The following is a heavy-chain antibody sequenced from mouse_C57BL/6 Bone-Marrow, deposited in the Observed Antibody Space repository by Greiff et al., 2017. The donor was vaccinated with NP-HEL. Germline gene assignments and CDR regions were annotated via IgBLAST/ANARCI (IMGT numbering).Heavy chain of an antibody. CDR1: GFTFSDYG. J-gene: IGHJ4*01. V-gene: IGHV5-15*01. Sequence: EVKLVESGGGLVQPGGSLKLSCAASGFTFSDYGMAWVRQAPRKGPEWVAFISNLAYSIYYADTVTGRFTISRENAKNTLYMEMSSLRSEDTAMYYCARRSPIYWGAMDYWGQGTSVTVAS. CDR2: ISNLAYSI. CDR3: ARRSPIYWGAMDY. D-gene: IGHD2-1*01.